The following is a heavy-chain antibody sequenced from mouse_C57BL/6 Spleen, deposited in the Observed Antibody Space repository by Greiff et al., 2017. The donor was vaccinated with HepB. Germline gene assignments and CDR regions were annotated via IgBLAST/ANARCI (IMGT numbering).Heavy chain of an antibody. J-gene: IGHJ3*01. CDR3: ARDYDGYYGEAY. V-gene: IGHV3-6*01. CDR1: GYSITSGYY. CDR2: ISYDGSN. Sequence: EVKLQESGPGLVKPSQSLSLTCSVTGYSITSGYYWNWIRQFPGNKLEWMGYISYDGSNNYNPSLKNRISITRDTSKNQFFLKLNSVTTEDTATYYCARDYDGYYGEAYWGQGTLVTVSA. D-gene: IGHD2-3*01.